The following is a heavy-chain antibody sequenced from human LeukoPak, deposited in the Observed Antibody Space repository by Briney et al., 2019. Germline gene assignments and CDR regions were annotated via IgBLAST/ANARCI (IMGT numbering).Heavy chain of an antibody. D-gene: IGHD2-2*01. CDR1: GGSFSGHY. V-gene: IGHV4-34*01. CDR3: ARGWGYCSSTSCYAKWFDP. CDR2: INHSGST. Sequence: SETLSLTCAVYGGSFSGHYWSWIRQPPGKGLEWIGEINHSGSTNYNPSLKSRVTISVDTSKNQFSLKLSSVTAADTAVYYCARGWGYCSSTSCYAKWFDPWGQGTLVTVSA. J-gene: IGHJ5*02.